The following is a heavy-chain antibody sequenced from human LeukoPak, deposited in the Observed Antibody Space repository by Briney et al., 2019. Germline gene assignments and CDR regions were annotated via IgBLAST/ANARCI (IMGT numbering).Heavy chain of an antibody. CDR2: IYSGGST. CDR3: ARDRNYYDSSGYYWYFQH. CDR1: GFTVSSNY. D-gene: IGHD3-22*01. Sequence: GGSLRLSCAASGFTVSSNYMSWVRQAPGKGLEWVSVIYSGGSTYYADSVKGRFTISRDNSKNTLYLQMNSLRAEDTAVYYCARDRNYYDSSGYYWYFQHWGQGTLVTVSS. J-gene: IGHJ1*01. V-gene: IGHV3-53*05.